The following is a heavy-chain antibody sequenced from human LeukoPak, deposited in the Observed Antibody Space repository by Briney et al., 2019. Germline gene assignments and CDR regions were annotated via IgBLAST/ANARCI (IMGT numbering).Heavy chain of an antibody. CDR2: ITDSGDGT. CDR1: GFTFSSYA. J-gene: IGHJ4*02. Sequence: PGGSLRLSCATSGFTFSSYAMTWVRQAPGKGLEWVSSITDSGDGTYYADSVKGRFTISRDNSKNTLFLQVNSLRAEDTAAYYCAKGLRATYDYWGQGTLVTVSS. V-gene: IGHV3-23*01. CDR3: AKGLRATYDY.